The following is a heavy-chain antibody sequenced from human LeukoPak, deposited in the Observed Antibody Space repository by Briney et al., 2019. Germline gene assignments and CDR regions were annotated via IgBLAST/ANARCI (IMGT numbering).Heavy chain of an antibody. D-gene: IGHD4-23*01. CDR3: ARAVVTQGYYFDY. V-gene: IGHV3-11*06. CDR2: ISRSNNYT. J-gene: IGHJ4*02. CDR1: GFTFSDFY. Sequence: GGSLRLSCAASGFTFSDFYMSWIRQAPGKGLEWVSYISRSNNYTNYVDSVKGRFTISRDNAKNSLFLQMNSLRAEDTAVYYCARAVVTQGYYFDYWGQGTLVTVSS.